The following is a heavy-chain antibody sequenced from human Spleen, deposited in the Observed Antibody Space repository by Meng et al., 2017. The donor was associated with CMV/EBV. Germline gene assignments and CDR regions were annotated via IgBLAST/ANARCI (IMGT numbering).Heavy chain of an antibody. D-gene: IGHD4-23*01. CDR3: ARGYNFGGGGQNFDY. CDR2: IGTAGDT. V-gene: IGHV3-13*01. J-gene: IGHJ4*02. CDR1: GFTFSSYD. Sequence: SGFTFSSYDMHWVRQATGKGLEWVAAIGTAGDTYYPGSVKGRFTISRENAKNSLYLQMNSLRAGDTAVYYCARGYNFGGGGQNFDYWGQGTLVTVSS.